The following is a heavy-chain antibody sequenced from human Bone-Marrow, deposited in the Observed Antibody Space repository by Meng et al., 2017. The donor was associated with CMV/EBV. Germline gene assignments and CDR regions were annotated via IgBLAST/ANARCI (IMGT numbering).Heavy chain of an antibody. J-gene: IGHJ4*02. D-gene: IGHD3-16*01. CDR3: ARYNGFGGVRKYYFDY. Sequence: SQTLSLTCAISGDSVSTNSAAWNWIRQSPSRGREWLGRTYYRSKWYNDYAVSVKSRITINPDTSKNQLSLQLNSVTPEDTAVYYCARYNGFGGVRKYYFDYCGQGTLVTASS. V-gene: IGHV6-1*01. CDR1: GDSVSTNSAA. CDR2: TYYRSKWYN.